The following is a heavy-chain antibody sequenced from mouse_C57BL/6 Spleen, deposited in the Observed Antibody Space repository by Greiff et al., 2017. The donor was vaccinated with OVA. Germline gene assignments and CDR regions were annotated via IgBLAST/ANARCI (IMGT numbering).Heavy chain of an antibody. CDR3: AIPLLGNYFDY. J-gene: IGHJ2*01. CDR1: GYAFSSSW. D-gene: IGHD2-10*01. V-gene: IGHV1-82*01. CDR2: IYPGDGDT. Sequence: VKLQESGPELVKPGASVKISCKASGYAFSSSWMNWVKQRPGKGLEWIGRIYPGDGDTNYNGKFKGKATLTADKSSSTAYMQLSSLTSEDSAVYFCAIPLLGNYFDYWGQGTTLTVSS.